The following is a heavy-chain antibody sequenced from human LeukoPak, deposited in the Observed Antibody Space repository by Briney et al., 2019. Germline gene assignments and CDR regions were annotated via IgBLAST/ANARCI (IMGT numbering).Heavy chain of an antibody. J-gene: IGHJ4*02. CDR2: IYTSGST. D-gene: IGHD5-12*01. CDR3: ARQGGGYD. CDR1: GGSISSGSYY. V-gene: IGHV4-61*02. Sequence: SETLSLTCTVSGGSISSGSYYWSWIRQPAGKGLEWIGRIYTSGSTNYNSSLGGRITILIDTSKNQFSLTLTSVTAADTAVYYCARQGGGYDWGQGILVTVSS.